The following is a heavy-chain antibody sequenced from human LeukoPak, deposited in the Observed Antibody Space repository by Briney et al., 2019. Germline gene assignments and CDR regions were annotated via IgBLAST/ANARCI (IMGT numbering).Heavy chain of an antibody. CDR3: ARDPTYYYDSSGYNFDY. Sequence: PGGSLRLSCAASGFTFSSYGMHWVRQAPGKGLEWVAVISYDGSNKYYADSVKGRFTISRDNSKNTLYLQMNSLRAEDTAVYYCARDPTYYYDSSGYNFDYWGQGTLVTVSS. J-gene: IGHJ4*02. CDR2: ISYDGSNK. V-gene: IGHV3-30*03. D-gene: IGHD3-22*01. CDR1: GFTFSSYG.